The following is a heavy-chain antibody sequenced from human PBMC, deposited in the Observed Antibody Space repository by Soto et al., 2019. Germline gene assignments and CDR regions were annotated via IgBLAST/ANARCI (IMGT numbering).Heavy chain of an antibody. Sequence: GGSLRLSCVASGFTFDTYGIHWVRQAPGKGLQWVALISYEGSNTYYADFVRGRFTISRDNSKNSLYLQMNSLRAEDTAVYYCATDSGSYSGYSYYAMDVWGQGTTVTVSS. CDR3: ATDSGSYSGYSYYAMDV. V-gene: IGHV3-30-3*01. CDR2: ISYEGSNT. D-gene: IGHD1-26*01. CDR1: GFTFDTYG. J-gene: IGHJ6*02.